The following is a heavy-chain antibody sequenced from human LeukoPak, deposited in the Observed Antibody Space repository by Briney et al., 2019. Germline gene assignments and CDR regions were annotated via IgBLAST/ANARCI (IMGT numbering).Heavy chain of an antibody. CDR3: AREPTIFGVVIPPDY. V-gene: IGHV3-7*03. J-gene: IGHJ4*02. D-gene: IGHD3-3*01. CDR1: GFTFSNYW. Sequence: GGSLRLSCAGSGFTFSNYWMSWVRQAPGKGLEWVPNIKQDESEKYYVDSVKGRFTISRDNAKNLLYLQMNSLRVEDTAVYYCAREPTIFGVVIPPDYWGQGTLVTVSS. CDR2: IKQDESEK.